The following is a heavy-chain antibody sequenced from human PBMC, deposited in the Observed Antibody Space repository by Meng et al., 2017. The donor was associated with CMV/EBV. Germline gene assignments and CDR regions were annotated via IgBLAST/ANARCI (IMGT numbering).Heavy chain of an antibody. V-gene: IGHV3-21*01. CDR3: ASYSSSWEGY. CDR1: GFTFSSYS. CDR2: ISSSSSYI. Sequence: EVQLVESGGGLVKPGGSLRLSCAASGFTFSSYSMNWVRQAPGKGLEWVSSISSSSSYIYYADSVKGRFTISRDNAKNSLYLQMNSLRAEDTAVYYCASYSSSWEGYWGQGTLVTVSS. D-gene: IGHD6-13*01. J-gene: IGHJ4*02.